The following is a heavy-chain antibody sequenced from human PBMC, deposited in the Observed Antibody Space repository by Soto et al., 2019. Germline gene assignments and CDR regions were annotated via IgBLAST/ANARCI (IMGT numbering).Heavy chain of an antibody. CDR3: ARADDSSGYCFDY. J-gene: IGHJ4*02. Sequence: GGSLRLSCAASGFTFSSYSMNWVRQAPGKGLEWVSYISSSSSTIYYADSVKGRFTISRDNAKNSLYLQMNSLRAEDTAVYYCARADDSSGYCFDYWGQGTLVTAPQ. CDR1: GFTFSSYS. D-gene: IGHD3-22*01. CDR2: ISSSSSTI. V-gene: IGHV3-48*01.